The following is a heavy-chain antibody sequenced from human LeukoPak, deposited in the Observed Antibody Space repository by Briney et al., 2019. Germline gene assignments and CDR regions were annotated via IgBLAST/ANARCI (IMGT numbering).Heavy chain of an antibody. CDR2: ISYSGST. D-gene: IGHD3-22*01. CDR3: AREPGFDSSGYLSWFDP. V-gene: IGHV4-59*01. CDR1: GGSISSYY. Sequence: SETLSLTCTVSGGSISSYYWSWIRQPPGKGLEWIACISYSGSTKYNPSLKSRVTISVDTSKNQLSLKLSSVTAADTAVYYCAREPGFDSSGYLSWFDPWGQGTLATVSS. J-gene: IGHJ5*02.